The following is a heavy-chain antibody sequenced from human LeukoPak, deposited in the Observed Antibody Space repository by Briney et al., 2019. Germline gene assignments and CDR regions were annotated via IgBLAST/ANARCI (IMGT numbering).Heavy chain of an antibody. Sequence: SSETLSLTCAVSGGSISSSNWWSWVRQAPGKGLEWIGEIYHSGSTNYNPSLKNRVTISVDKFKNQFSLKVSSVTAADTAVYYCASRSTVYGYDYWGQGTLVTVSS. CDR1: GGSISSSNW. CDR3: ASRSTVYGYDY. V-gene: IGHV4-4*02. D-gene: IGHD2-8*01. CDR2: IYHSGST. J-gene: IGHJ4*02.